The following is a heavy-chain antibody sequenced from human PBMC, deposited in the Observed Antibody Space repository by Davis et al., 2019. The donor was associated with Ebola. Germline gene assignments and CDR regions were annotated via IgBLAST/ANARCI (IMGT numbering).Heavy chain of an antibody. Sequence: GESLKISCAASGFTFSNYWMSWVRQAPGKGPEWVANIKQDGTEKYYVDSVKGRFTISRDNSKNTLYLQMNSLRAEDTAVYYCAKDLDERSGYDSVYFDYWGQGTLVTVSS. J-gene: IGHJ4*02. CDR1: GFTFSNYW. D-gene: IGHD5-12*01. CDR3: AKDLDERSGYDSVYFDY. CDR2: IKQDGTEK. V-gene: IGHV3-7*03.